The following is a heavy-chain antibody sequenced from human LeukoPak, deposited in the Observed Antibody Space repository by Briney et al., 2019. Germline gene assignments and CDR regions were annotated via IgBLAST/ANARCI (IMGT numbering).Heavy chain of an antibody. D-gene: IGHD1-26*01. CDR1: GISLSNYA. CDR3: AKDRSEWELTQLDY. Sequence: PGGSLRLSCVVSGISLSNYAMTWVRQAPGKGLEWVSGISWNSGSIGYADSVKGRFTISRDNAKNSLYLQMNSLRAEDTALYYCAKDRSEWELTQLDYWGQGTLVTVSS. CDR2: ISWNSGSI. J-gene: IGHJ4*02. V-gene: IGHV3-9*01.